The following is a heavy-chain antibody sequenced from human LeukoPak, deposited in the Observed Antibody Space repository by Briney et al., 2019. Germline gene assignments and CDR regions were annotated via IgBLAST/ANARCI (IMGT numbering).Heavy chain of an antibody. D-gene: IGHD1-26*01. J-gene: IGHJ4*02. V-gene: IGHV4-59*01. Sequence: PSETLSLTCTVSGGSISSYYWSWIRHPPGKGLEWIGYIYYSGRTKYNPSLKSRVTISVDTSKDQFSLKLSSVTAADTAVYYCARSQWELLGYWGQGTLVTVSS. CDR1: GGSISSYY. CDR3: ARSQWELLGY. CDR2: IYYSGRT.